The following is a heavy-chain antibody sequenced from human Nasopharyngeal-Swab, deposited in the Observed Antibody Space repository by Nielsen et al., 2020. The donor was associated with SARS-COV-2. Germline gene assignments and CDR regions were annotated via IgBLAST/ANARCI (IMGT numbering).Heavy chain of an antibody. CDR3: ARVGASGYYFDDY. V-gene: IGHV4-39*07. J-gene: IGHJ4*02. D-gene: IGHD3-22*01. CDR2: INHSGST. Sequence: SETLSLTCTVSGGSISSSSYYWGWIRQPPGKGLEWIGEINHSGSTNYNPSLESRVTISVDTSKNQFSLKLSSVTAADTAVYYCARVGASGYYFDDYWGQGTLVTVSS. CDR1: GGSISSSSYY.